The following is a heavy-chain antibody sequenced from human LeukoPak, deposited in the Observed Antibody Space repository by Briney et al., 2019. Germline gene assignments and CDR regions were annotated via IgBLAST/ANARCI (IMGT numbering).Heavy chain of an antibody. V-gene: IGHV3-23*01. Sequence: PGGSLRLSCAASGFTFSSYAMSWVRQAPGKGLEWVSAISGSGGSTYYADSVKGRFTISRDNSKNTLYLQMNSLRAEDTAVYYCAKGGEGQLERRLFDYWGQGTLVTVSS. D-gene: IGHD1-1*01. J-gene: IGHJ4*02. CDR2: ISGSGGST. CDR1: GFTFSSYA. CDR3: AKGGEGQLERRLFDY.